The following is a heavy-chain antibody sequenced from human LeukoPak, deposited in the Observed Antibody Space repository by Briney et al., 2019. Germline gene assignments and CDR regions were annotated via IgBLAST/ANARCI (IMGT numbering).Heavy chain of an antibody. D-gene: IGHD6-6*01. CDR2: IRNKANNYAT. V-gene: IGHV3-73*01. CDR3: TYTSSSGVVY. J-gene: IGHJ4*02. Sequence: GRSLRLSCAASGFTFSVSAMYWVRQASGKGLEWIGRIRNKANNYATAYAASVKGRFTISREDSKNTAYLQMNSLKTEDTAVYYCTYTSSSGVVYWGQGTLVTVSS. CDR1: GFTFSVSA.